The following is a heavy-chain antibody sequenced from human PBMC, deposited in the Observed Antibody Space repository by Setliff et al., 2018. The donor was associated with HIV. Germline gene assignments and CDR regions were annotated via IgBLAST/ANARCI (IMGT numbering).Heavy chain of an antibody. CDR3: AMGGSNTWYSS. Sequence: SCVTSGFTFSSYWKHWARQAPGRGLMWISRLNTDGSPIDYADSVKGRFTFSRDNAKNTLYLQMNGLRADDTAVYYCAMGGSNTWYSSWGQGALVTVSS. D-gene: IGHD6-13*01. J-gene: IGHJ5*02. V-gene: IGHV3-74*01. CDR2: LNTDGSPI. CDR1: GFTFSSYW.